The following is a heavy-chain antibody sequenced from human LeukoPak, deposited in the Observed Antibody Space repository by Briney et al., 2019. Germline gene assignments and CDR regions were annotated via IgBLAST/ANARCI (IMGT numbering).Heavy chain of an antibody. Sequence: GGSLRLSCAVSGFTFSSYAMSWVRQAPGKGLEWVSAISGSGGSAYYADSVKGRFTISRDNSKNTLYLQMNSLRAEDTAVYYCAKDQGGDYLTPLDYWGQGTLVTVSS. V-gene: IGHV3-23*01. J-gene: IGHJ4*02. CDR1: GFTFSSYA. CDR3: AKDQGGDYLTPLDY. D-gene: IGHD4-17*01. CDR2: ISGSGGSA.